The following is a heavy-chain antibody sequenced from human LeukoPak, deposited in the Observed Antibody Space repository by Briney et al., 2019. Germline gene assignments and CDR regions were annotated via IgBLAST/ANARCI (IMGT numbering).Heavy chain of an antibody. CDR3: ARDQDIVVVPAAFGFDP. V-gene: IGHV1-2*02. CDR1: GYTFTGYY. CDR2: INPNSGGT. D-gene: IGHD2-2*01. Sequence: GASVKVSCKASGYTFTGYYMHWVRQAPGQGLEWMGWINPNSGGTNYAQKFQGRVTMTRDTSISTAYMGLSRLRSDDTAVYFCARDQDIVVVPAAFGFDPWGQGTLVTVSS. J-gene: IGHJ5*02.